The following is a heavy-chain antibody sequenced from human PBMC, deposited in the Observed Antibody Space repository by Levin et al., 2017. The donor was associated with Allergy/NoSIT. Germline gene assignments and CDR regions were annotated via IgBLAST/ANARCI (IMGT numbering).Heavy chain of an antibody. Sequence: GGSLRLSCAASGFTFSSYGMHWVRQAPGKGLEWVAVISYDGSNKYYADSVKGRFTISRDNSKNTLYLQMNSLRAEDTAVYYCAKDWVRGVRTSHFDYWGQGTLVTVSS. D-gene: IGHD3-10*01. CDR3: AKDWVRGVRTSHFDY. CDR1: GFTFSSYG. J-gene: IGHJ4*02. V-gene: IGHV3-30*18. CDR2: ISYDGSNK.